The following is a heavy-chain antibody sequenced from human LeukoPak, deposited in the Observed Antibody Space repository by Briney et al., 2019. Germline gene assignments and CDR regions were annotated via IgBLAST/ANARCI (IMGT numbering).Heavy chain of an antibody. CDR3: ARGYDSSGYTTFDY. V-gene: IGHV3-21*01. J-gene: IGHJ4*02. D-gene: IGHD3-22*01. CDR2: ISSSSSYI. Sequence: GGSLRLSCAASGFTFSSYSMNWVRQAPGKGLEWVSSISSSSSYIYYADSVKGRFTISRDNAKNSLYLQMNGLRAEDTAVYYCARGYDSSGYTTFDYWGQGTLVTVSS. CDR1: GFTFSSYS.